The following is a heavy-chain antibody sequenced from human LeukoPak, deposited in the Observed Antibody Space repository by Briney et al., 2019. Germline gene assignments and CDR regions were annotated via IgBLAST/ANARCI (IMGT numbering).Heavy chain of an antibody. Sequence: GASVKVSCKASGYTFTSYYMHWVRQAPGQGLEWMGIINPSGGSTSYAQKFQGRVTMTRDMSTSTVYMELSSLRSEDTAVYYCARARPTMIVVVTTGSRPNWFDPWGQGPWSPSPQ. J-gene: IGHJ5*02. CDR1: GYTFTSYY. V-gene: IGHV1-46*01. CDR3: ARARPTMIVVVTTGSRPNWFDP. D-gene: IGHD3-22*01. CDR2: INPSGGST.